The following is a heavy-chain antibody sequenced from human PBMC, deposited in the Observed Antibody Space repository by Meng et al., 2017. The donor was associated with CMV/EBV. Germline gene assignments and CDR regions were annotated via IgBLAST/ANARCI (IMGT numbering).Heavy chain of an antibody. CDR1: GGSISSSSYY. J-gene: IGHJ4*02. D-gene: IGHD4-23*01. CDR3: ARDNTVVKGIDY. V-gene: IGHV4-39*07. Sequence: SETLSLTCTVSGGSISSSSYYWGWIRQPPGKGLEWIGSIYYSGSTYYNPSLKSRVTISVDTSKNQFSLKLSSVTAAETAVYYCARDNTVVKGIDYWGQGTLVTVSS. CDR2: IYYSGST.